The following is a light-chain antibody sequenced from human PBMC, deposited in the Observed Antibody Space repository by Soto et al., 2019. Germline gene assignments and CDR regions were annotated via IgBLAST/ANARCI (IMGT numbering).Light chain of an antibody. V-gene: IGKV1-5*03. CDR1: QSINRW. J-gene: IGKJ2*01. CDR3: HQYSTPPLI. Sequence: DIQMTQSPSTLSASVGDRVTITCRASQSINRWLAWYQQKPGKAPKLLIYKASSLESGVPSRFSGGGIGTEISLSISSLQPDDFASENSHQYSTPPLILGQGTKVDIK. CDR2: KAS.